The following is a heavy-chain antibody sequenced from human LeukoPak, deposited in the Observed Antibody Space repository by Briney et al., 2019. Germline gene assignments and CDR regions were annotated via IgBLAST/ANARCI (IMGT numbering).Heavy chain of an antibody. CDR1: DDSISTAY. V-gene: IGHV4-59*08. CDR3: VRSDRWNWAFDI. J-gene: IGHJ3*02. D-gene: IGHD1-7*01. Sequence: SETLSLTCTVSDDSISTAYWSWIRQSPGKGLEWIAYMHYSGNTKYNSSLKSRATISLDTSKNQFSLKLSSVTAADTVVYYCVRSDRWNWAFDIWGQGTMVTVSS. CDR2: MHYSGNT.